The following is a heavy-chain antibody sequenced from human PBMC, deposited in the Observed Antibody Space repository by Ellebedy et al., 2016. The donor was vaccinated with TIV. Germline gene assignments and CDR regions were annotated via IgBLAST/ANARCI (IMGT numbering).Heavy chain of an antibody. J-gene: IGHJ3*02. CDR3: AKPMGPGGRFDAFDI. CDR2: ISSGSSYI. V-gene: IGHV3-21*04. CDR1: GFTFSSYS. Sequence: GESLKISXAASGFTFSSYSMNWVRQAPGKGLEWVSSISSGSSYIYYADSVKGRFTISRDNAKNSLYLQMNSLRADDTAIYYCAKPMGPGGRFDAFDIWGQGTLVTVSS. D-gene: IGHD3-16*01.